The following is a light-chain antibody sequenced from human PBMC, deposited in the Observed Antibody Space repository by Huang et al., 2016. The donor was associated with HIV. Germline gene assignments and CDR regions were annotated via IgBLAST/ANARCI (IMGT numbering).Light chain of an antibody. J-gene: IGKJ4*01. CDR3: LQHNSYPLT. CDR1: QGIGNH. V-gene: IGKV1-17*03. CDR2: GAS. Sequence: DIQMTQSPSAMSASVGDRVTIPCRASQGIGNHLAWFQQKPGKVPKRLIDGASSLQSGVPSRFSGSGSGTEFTLTISSLQPEDFATYYCLQHNSYPLTFGGGTKVEIK.